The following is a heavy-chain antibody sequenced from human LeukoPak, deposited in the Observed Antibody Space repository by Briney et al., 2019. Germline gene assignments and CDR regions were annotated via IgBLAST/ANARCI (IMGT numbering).Heavy chain of an antibody. D-gene: IGHD3-16*01. Sequence: SETLSLTCTVSGGSISSGSYYWSWIRQPAGKGLEWIGRIYTSGSANYNPSLRSRVTISIDTSKKQFSLKLNSVTATDTAVYYCARHGGFYFDSWGQGTLVTVSS. V-gene: IGHV4-61*02. CDR3: ARHGGFYFDS. CDR2: IYTSGSA. J-gene: IGHJ4*02. CDR1: GGSISSGSYY.